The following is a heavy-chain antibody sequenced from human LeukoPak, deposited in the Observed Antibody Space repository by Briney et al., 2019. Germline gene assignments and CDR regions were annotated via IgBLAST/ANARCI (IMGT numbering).Heavy chain of an antibody. D-gene: IGHD1-7*01. V-gene: IGHV3-23*01. CDR2: INGSGGST. Sequence: GGSLRLSCTASVFTFSSCAMSWVRQAPGKGLEWVSAINGSGGSTYYADSVKGRFTISRDNSKNTLYLQMNSLRAEDTAVYYCETSQGWNYANWFDPWGQGTLVTVSS. CDR1: VFTFSSCA. J-gene: IGHJ5*02. CDR3: ETSQGWNYANWFDP.